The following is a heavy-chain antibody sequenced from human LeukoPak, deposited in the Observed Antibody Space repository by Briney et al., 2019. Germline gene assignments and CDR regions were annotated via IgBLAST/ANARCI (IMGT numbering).Heavy chain of an antibody. CDR3: ARLSRYYDSSGYYWYFDL. D-gene: IGHD3-22*01. Sequence: PSETLSLTCAVYGGSFSGYYWSWIRQPPGKGLEWIGYIYYSGSTNYNPSLKSRVTISVDTSKNQFSLKLSSVTAADTAVYYCARLSRYYDSSGYYWYFDLWGRGTLVTVSS. CDR2: IYYSGST. J-gene: IGHJ2*01. V-gene: IGHV4-59*01. CDR1: GGSFSGYY.